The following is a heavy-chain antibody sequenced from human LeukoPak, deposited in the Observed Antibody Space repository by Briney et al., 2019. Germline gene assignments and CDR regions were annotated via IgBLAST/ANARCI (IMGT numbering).Heavy chain of an antibody. V-gene: IGHV1-24*01. J-gene: IGHJ4*02. CDR2: FDPEDGET. D-gene: IGHD1-26*01. CDR1: GYTLTELS. Sequence: ASVKVSCKVSGYTLTELSMHWVRQAPGKGLEWMGGFDPEDGETIYAQKFQGRVTMTEDTSTDTAYMELSSLRSEDTAVYYCARGVGATPDFDYWGQGTLVTVSS. CDR3: ARGVGATPDFDY.